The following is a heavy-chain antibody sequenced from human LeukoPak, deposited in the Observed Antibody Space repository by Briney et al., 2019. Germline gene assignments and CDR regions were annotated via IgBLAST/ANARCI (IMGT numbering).Heavy chain of an antibody. V-gene: IGHV3-21*01. D-gene: IGHD2-2*01. CDR1: GFTFSSYS. J-gene: IGHJ4*02. Sequence: NPGGSLRLSCAASGFTFSSYSMNWVRQAPGKGLEWVSSISSSSSYIYYADSVKGRFTISRDNAKNSLYLQMNSLRADDTAVYYCARWVYCSSTSCPDDYWGQGTLVTVSS. CDR2: ISSSSSYI. CDR3: ARWVYCSSTSCPDDY.